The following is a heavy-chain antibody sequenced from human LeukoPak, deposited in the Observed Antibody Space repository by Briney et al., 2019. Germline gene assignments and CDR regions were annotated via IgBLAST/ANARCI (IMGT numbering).Heavy chain of an antibody. Sequence: PSETLSLTCTVSSGSISNSNYYWGWIHQPPGKGLEWIGSIYYSGTTYYNPSLKSRVTISVDTSKNQFSLKLSSVTAADTAVYYCATTTIRLGYWGQGTLVTVSS. CDR3: ATTTIRLGY. V-gene: IGHV4-39*07. D-gene: IGHD1-26*01. CDR1: SGSISNSNYY. CDR2: IYYSGTT. J-gene: IGHJ4*02.